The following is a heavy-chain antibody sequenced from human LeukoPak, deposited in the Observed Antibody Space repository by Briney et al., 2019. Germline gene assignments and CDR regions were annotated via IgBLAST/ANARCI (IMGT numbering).Heavy chain of an antibody. V-gene: IGHV3-7*01. D-gene: IGHD4-23*01. CDR1: GFTFSSYW. Sequence: GGSLRLSCAASGFTFSSYWMSWVRQAPGKGLEWVANIKQDGSEKYYVDSVKGRFTISRDNAKNSLYLQMNSLRAEDTAVYYCARESPYGNNYASDTWGQGTRVTVSS. CDR3: ARESPYGNNYASDT. CDR2: IKQDGSEK. J-gene: IGHJ3*02.